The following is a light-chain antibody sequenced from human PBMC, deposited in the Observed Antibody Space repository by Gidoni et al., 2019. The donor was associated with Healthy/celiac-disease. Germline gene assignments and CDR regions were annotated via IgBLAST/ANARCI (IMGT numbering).Light chain of an antibody. Sequence: QSALTQPASVSGSPGQSITISCTGTSSDVGGYNYVSWYQQHPGNAPKLMIYDASNRPSGVSNRFSGSKSGNTASLTISGLQAEDEADYYCSSYTSSSTRVFGGGTKLTVL. J-gene: IGLJ2*01. CDR2: DAS. CDR3: SSYTSSSTRV. CDR1: SSDVGGYNY. V-gene: IGLV2-14*01.